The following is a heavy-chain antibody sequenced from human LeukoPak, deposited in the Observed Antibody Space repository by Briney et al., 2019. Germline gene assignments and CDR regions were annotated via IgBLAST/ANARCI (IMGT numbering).Heavy chain of an antibody. CDR2: LSGSGGST. CDR1: GFTFSSYA. D-gene: IGHD5-24*01. Sequence: GGSLGLSCAASGFTFSSYAMSWVRQAPGKGLEWVLGLSGSGGSTNYADSVKGRFTISRDNSKNTLYLQMSSLGAEDTAVYFCAKGDGFAQTTYFDYWGQGTLVTVSS. CDR3: AKGDGFAQTTYFDY. J-gene: IGHJ4*02. V-gene: IGHV3-23*01.